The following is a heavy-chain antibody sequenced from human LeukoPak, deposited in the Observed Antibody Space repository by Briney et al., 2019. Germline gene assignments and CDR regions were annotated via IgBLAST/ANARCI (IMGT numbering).Heavy chain of an antibody. Sequence: SETLSLTCTVSGGSISSYYWSWIRQPPGKGLEWIGYIYYSGSTNYNPSLKSRVTISVDTSKNQLSLKLSSVTAADTAVYYCARVRNSGGRFDYWGQGTLVTVSS. CDR2: IYYSGST. CDR3: ARVRNSGGRFDY. V-gene: IGHV4-59*01. J-gene: IGHJ4*02. CDR1: GGSISSYY. D-gene: IGHD1-14*01.